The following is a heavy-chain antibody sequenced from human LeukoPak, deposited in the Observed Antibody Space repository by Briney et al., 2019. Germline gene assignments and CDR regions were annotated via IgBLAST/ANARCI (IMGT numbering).Heavy chain of an antibody. J-gene: IGHJ4*02. CDR3: ARENSGSYREFDY. Sequence: SQTLSLTCTFSGGSISSYYWSWIPQPAGKGLEWIGRIYTSGSTNYNASLKSRVSMSVDTSKNQFSLKLSSVTAADTAVFYCARENSGSYREFDYWGQGTLVTVSS. CDR1: GGSISSYY. V-gene: IGHV4-4*07. CDR2: IYTSGST. D-gene: IGHD1-26*01.